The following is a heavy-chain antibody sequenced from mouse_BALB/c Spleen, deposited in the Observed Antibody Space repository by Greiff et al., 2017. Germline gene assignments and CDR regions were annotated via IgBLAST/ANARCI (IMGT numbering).Heavy chain of an antibody. CDR3: ARQRDDGNVWFAY. Sequence: EVQLVESGGGLVQPGGSLKLSCAASGFTFSSYTMSWVRQTPEKRLEWVAYISNGGGSTYYPDTVKGRFTISRDTAKNTLYLQMSSLKSEDTAMYYCARQRDDGNVWFAYWGQGTLVTVSA. J-gene: IGHJ3*01. D-gene: IGHD2-1*01. V-gene: IGHV5-12-2*01. CDR1: GFTFSSYT. CDR2: ISNGGGST.